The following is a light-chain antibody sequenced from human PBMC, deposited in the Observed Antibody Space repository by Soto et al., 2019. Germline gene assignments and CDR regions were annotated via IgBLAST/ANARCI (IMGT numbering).Light chain of an antibody. V-gene: IGKV3-15*01. CDR3: XXXXXXHQIT. CDR2: GAS. Sequence: EIVMTQSPGTLSVSPGERATLSCRASQSISTNVGWYQQRPGQAPRLLIYGASTRATGIPARFSGSGSGTEFTLTISRLEXXXXXXXXXXXXXXXHQITFGQGTRLEIK. J-gene: IGKJ5*01. CDR1: QSISTN.